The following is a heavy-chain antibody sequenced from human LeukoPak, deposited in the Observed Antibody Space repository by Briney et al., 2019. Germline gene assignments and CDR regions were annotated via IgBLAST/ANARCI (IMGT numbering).Heavy chain of an antibody. D-gene: IGHD3-10*01. CDR3: TTMNSGGFQH. CDR1: GFTFSDAW. J-gene: IGHJ1*01. V-gene: IGHV3-15*01. CDR2: IKSKTDGETV. Sequence: GGSLRLSCAASGFTFSDAWMSWVRQAPGKGLEWVGRIKSKTDGETVDYAAPVEGRFIISRDDSKNTLSLQMNSLKTEDTAMYYCTTMNSGGFQHWGQGTLVTVS.